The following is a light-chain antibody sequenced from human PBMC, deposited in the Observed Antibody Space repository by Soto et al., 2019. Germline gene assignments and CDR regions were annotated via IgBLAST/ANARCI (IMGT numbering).Light chain of an antibody. V-gene: IGKV3-20*01. CDR1: QRISSSY. Sequence: EIVLTQSPCPMSLSPVERATLSCRASQRISSSYLAWYQQKPGQAPRLLIYSASSRATGIPDRFSGSGSGTEFTLTISSLQPEDLAVYYCQKYSSNPITFGQGTRLEIK. CDR2: SAS. CDR3: QKYSSNPIT. J-gene: IGKJ5*01.